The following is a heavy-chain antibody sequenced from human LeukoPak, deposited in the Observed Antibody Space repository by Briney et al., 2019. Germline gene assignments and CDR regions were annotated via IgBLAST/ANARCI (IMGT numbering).Heavy chain of an antibody. V-gene: IGHV4-59*01. CDR3: ARGASSWYYYYYGMDV. CDR1: GGSISSYY. Sequence: SETLSLTCTVSGGSISSYYWSWIRQPPGKGLEWIGYINYSGSTNYNPSLKSRVTISVDTSKNQFSLKLSSVTAADTAVYYCARGASSWYYYYYGMDVWGQGTTVTVSS. J-gene: IGHJ6*02. CDR2: INYSGST. D-gene: IGHD6-13*01.